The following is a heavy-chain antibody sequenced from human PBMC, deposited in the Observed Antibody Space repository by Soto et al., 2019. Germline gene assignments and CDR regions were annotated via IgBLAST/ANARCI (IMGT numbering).Heavy chain of an antibody. Sequence: SETLSLTCAVYGGSFSGYYWSWIRQPPGKGLEWIGEINHSGSTNYNPSLKSRVTISVDTSKNQFSLKLSSVTAADTAVYYCARWGSMTYETSYWGQGTLVTVSS. J-gene: IGHJ4*02. CDR3: ARWGSMTYETSY. CDR1: GGSFSGYY. V-gene: IGHV4-34*01. CDR2: INHSGST. D-gene: IGHD3-16*01.